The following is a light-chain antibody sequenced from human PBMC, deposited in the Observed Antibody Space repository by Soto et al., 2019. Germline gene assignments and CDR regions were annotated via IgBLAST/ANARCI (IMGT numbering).Light chain of an antibody. V-gene: IGKV3-15*01. CDR2: SAS. CDR1: QGVSSN. J-gene: IGKJ1*01. CDR3: QQYDNWTET. Sequence: EIVMTQSPATLSVSPGQRATLSCRASQGVSSNLAWYQQKPGQAPRLLIYSASTRATTIPGRFSGSGSGTEFTLTISSLQSEDVAVYYCQQYDNWTETFGQGTKVDIK.